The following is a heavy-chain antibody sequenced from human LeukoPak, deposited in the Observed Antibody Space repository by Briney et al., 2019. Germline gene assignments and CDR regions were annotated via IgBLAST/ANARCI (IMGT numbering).Heavy chain of an antibody. CDR2: IIPIFGTA. CDR1: VGTFSSYA. Sequence: SVKVSCKASVGTFSSYAISWVRQAPGQGLEWMGGIIPIFGTANYAQKFQGRVTITTDESTSTAYTELSSLRSEDTAVYYCARVNVVVPAATKGGNWFDPWGQGTLVTVSS. V-gene: IGHV1-69*05. CDR3: ARVNVVVPAATKGGNWFDP. D-gene: IGHD2-2*01. J-gene: IGHJ5*02.